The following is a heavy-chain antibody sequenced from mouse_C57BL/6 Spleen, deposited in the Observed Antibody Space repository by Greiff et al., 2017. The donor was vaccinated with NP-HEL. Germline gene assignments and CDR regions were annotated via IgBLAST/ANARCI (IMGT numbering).Heavy chain of an antibody. CDR2: ISYDGSN. D-gene: IGHD1-1*01. Sequence: ESGPGLVKPSQSLSLTCSVTGYSITSGYYWNWIRQFPGNKLEWMGYISYDGSNNYNPSLKNRISITRDTSKNQFFLKLNSVTTEDTATYYCAREGDYGSRYFDYWGQGTTLTVSS. CDR3: AREGDYGSRYFDY. J-gene: IGHJ2*01. CDR1: GYSITSGYY. V-gene: IGHV3-6*01.